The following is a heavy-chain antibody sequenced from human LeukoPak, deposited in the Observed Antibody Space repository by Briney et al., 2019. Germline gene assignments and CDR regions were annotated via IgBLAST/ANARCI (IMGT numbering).Heavy chain of an antibody. V-gene: IGHV3-21*01. J-gene: IGHJ4*02. CDR3: AREGYYDILTGYLYAPAPIDY. CDR1: GFTFDDYG. D-gene: IGHD3-9*01. Sequence: GGSLRLSCAASGFTFDDYGMSWVRQAPGKGLEWVSSISSSSSYIYYADSVKGRFTISRDNAKNSLYLQMNSLRAEDTAVYYCAREGYYDILTGYLYAPAPIDYWGQGTLVTVSS. CDR2: ISSSSSYI.